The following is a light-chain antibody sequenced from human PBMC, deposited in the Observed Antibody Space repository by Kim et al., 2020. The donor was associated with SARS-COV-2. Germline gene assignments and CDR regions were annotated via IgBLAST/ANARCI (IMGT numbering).Light chain of an antibody. Sequence: WSPGESATLSCRASQSVSSTHLAGYQQKPGQAPRLLIYGASTRATGIPDMFSGSGSGTDFTLTISRLEPEDFAVYFCQQYGSSPRTFGQGTKLEI. V-gene: IGKV3-20*01. J-gene: IGKJ2*01. CDR1: QSVSSTH. CDR3: QQYGSSPRT. CDR2: GAS.